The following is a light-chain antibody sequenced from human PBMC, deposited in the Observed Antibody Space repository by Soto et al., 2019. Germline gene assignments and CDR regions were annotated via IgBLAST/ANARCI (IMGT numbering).Light chain of an antibody. V-gene: IGKV3-20*01. CDR3: QQYGSSPCT. Sequence: EIVLTQSPGTLSLSPGETATLSCRASESVASNYLAWYQQKPGQAPRLLMYGAFSRATGIPDRFSGSGSGTDFTLSITRLQPEDCAVYYRQQYGSSPCTSGYGTKVNIK. J-gene: IGKJ1*01. CDR2: GAF. CDR1: ESVASNY.